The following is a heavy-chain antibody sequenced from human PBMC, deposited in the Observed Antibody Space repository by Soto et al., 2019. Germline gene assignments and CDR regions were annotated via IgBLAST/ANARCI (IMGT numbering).Heavy chain of an antibody. D-gene: IGHD3-10*01. CDR3: ARGMYYNGWYYFDF. V-gene: IGHV3-30*03. J-gene: IGHJ4*02. CDR1: GFTFSSYG. Sequence: GGSLRLSCAASGFTFSSYGMYWVRQAPGKGLEWVAAISYDGSNNYHADSVKGRFTISRDNSKNTLYLQMNSLRAEDTAVYYCARGMYYNGWYYFDFWGQGTLVTVSS. CDR2: ISYDGSNN.